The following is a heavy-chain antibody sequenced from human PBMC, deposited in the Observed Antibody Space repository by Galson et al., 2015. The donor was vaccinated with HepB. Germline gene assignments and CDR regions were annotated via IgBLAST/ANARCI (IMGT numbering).Heavy chain of an antibody. V-gene: IGHV5-10-1*01. J-gene: IGHJ3*02. CDR1: GYDFPSYW. Sequence: QSGAEVKKPGESLRISCKGFGYDFPSYWISWLRQMPGRGLEWMGRIDPRDSYIIYSPSFQGHVTISVDKSINTAYVQWSSLMASDTAMYFCARYPSQAFDIWGQGTMVTVSS. CDR3: ARYPSQAFDI. CDR2: IDPRDSYI.